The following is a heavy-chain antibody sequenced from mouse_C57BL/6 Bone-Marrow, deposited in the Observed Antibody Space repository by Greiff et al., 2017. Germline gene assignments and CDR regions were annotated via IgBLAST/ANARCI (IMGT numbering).Heavy chain of an antibody. J-gene: IGHJ4*01. V-gene: IGHV5-15*01. CDR1: GFTFSDYG. Sequence: EVMLVESGGGLVQPGGSLKLSCAASGFTFSDYGMAWVRQAPRKGPEWVAFISNLAYSIYYADTVTGRFTISRENAKNTLYLEMSSLWSEDTAMYYCAREGVYYGSSYDYYAMDYWGQGTSVTVSS. CDR3: AREGVYYGSSYDYYAMDY. D-gene: IGHD1-1*01. CDR2: ISNLAYSI.